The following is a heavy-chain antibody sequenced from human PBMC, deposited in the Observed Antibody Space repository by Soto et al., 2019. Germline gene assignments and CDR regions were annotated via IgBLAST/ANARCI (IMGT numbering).Heavy chain of an antibody. D-gene: IGHD6-13*01. V-gene: IGHV4-59*01. J-gene: IGHJ4*02. CDR3: ARGSNRSSWYSNDY. Sequence: LSLTCTVSGGSISSYYWSWIRQPPGKGLEWIGYIYYSGSTNYNPSLKSRVTISVDTSKNQFSLKLSSVTAADTAVYYCARGSNRSSWYSNDYWGQGTLVTVSS. CDR1: GGSISSYY. CDR2: IYYSGST.